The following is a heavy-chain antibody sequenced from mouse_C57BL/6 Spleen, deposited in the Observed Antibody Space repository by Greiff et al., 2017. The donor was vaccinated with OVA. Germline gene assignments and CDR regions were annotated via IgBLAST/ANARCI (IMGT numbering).Heavy chain of an antibody. Sequence: EVQLQQSGPELVKPGASVKISCKASGYSFTGYYMNWVKQSPEKSLEWIGEINPSTGGTTYNQKFKANATLTVDKSSSTAYMQSKSLTSEDSAVYYCARYSNLYAMDYWGQGTSVTVSS. J-gene: IGHJ4*01. D-gene: IGHD2-5*01. CDR3: ARYSNLYAMDY. V-gene: IGHV1-42*01. CDR1: GYSFTGYY. CDR2: INPSTGGT.